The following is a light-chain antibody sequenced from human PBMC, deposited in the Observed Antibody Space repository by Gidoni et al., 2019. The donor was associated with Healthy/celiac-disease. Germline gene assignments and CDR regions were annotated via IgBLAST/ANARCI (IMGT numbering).Light chain of an antibody. V-gene: IGKV3-11*01. J-gene: IGKJ5*01. CDR1: QSVSSY. CDR3: QQRSNWLIT. CDR2: DAS. Sequence: EIALTQSPATLSLSPGERATLSCRASQSVSSYLAWYQQKPGQAPRLLIYDASNRATGIPARFSGSGSGTDFTLTISSLEPEDLAVYYCQQRSNWLITFGQGTRLEIK.